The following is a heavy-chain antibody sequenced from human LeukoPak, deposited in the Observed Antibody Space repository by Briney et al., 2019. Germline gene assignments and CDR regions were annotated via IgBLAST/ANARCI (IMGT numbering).Heavy chain of an antibody. Sequence: PGGSLRLSCAASGFTFSSYSMNWVRQAPGKGLEWVSSISSSSSYIYYADSVKGRFTISRDNAKNSLYLQMNSLRAEDTAVYYCAREWTAVPISTRYCSGGSCYSDYFDYWGQGTLVTVSS. CDR3: AREWTAVPISTRYCSGGSCYSDYFDY. V-gene: IGHV3-21*01. CDR1: GFTFSSYS. J-gene: IGHJ4*02. CDR2: ISSSSSYI. D-gene: IGHD2-15*01.